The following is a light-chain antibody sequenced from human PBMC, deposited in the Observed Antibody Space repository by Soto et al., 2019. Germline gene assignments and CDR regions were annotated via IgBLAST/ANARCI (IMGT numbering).Light chain of an antibody. CDR1: SSDVGGYNY. CDR2: DVN. V-gene: IGLV2-14*01. Sequence: QSALTQPASVSGYPGQSITISCTGTSSDVGGYNYVSWYQQHPGKAPKLLIYDVNNRPSGVSDRFSGSKSGNTASLTISGLQAGDEADYYCSSYTSSSTPFVFGTGTKLTVL. CDR3: SSYTSSSTPFV. J-gene: IGLJ1*01.